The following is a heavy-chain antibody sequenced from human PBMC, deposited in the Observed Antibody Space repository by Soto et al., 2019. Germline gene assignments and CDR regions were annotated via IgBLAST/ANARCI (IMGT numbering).Heavy chain of an antibody. CDR1: GFTFTSSA. V-gene: IGHV1-58*01. CDR3: AADRDGGNSGGVTDY. CDR2: IVVGSGNT. D-gene: IGHD2-21*02. Sequence: QMQLVQSGPEVKKPGTSVKVSCKASGFTFTSSAVQWVRQARGQRLEWIGWIVVGSGNTNYAQKFQERVTITREMSTSTAYMELSSLRSEDTAVYYCAADRDGGNSGGVTDYWGQGTLVTVSS. J-gene: IGHJ4*02.